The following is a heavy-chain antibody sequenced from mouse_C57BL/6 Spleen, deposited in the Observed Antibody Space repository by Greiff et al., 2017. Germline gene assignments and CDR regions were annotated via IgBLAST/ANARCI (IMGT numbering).Heavy chain of an antibody. J-gene: IGHJ4*01. D-gene: IGHD6-1*01. V-gene: IGHV3-1*01. CDR1: GYSITSGYD. CDR3: ARAVPYYAMDY. Sequence: EVKVVESGPGMVKPSQSLSLTCTVPGYSITSGYDWHWIRHFPGNKLEWMGYISYSGSTNYNPSLKSRISITHDTSKHHFFLKLNSVTTDDTATYYCARAVPYYAMDYWGQGTSVTVSS. CDR2: ISYSGST.